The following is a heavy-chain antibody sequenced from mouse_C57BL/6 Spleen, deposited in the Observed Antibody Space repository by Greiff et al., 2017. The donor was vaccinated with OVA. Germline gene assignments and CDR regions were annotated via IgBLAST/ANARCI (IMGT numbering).Heavy chain of an antibody. CDR2: ISYDGSN. D-gene: IGHD4-1*01. CDR1: GYSITSGYY. CDR3: ASPGTMDYFDY. Sequence: ESGPGLVKPSQSLSLTCSVTGYSITSGYYWNWIRQFPGNKLEWMGYISYDGSNNYNPSLKNRISITRDTSKNQFFLKLNSVTTEDTATYYCASPGTMDYFDYWGQGTTLTVSS. J-gene: IGHJ2*01. V-gene: IGHV3-6*01.